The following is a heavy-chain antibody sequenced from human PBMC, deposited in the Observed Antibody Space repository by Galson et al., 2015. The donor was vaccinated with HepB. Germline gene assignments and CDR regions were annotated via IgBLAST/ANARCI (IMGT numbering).Heavy chain of an antibody. Sequence: SLRLSCAASRFTFSNYGMNWVRLAPGKGLEWISYISSSGITIYGADSVKGRFTISRDNARNSLYLQMNRLRVDDTAAYYCARDIGGGRYLRPWYLDLWGRGTLVTVSS. V-gene: IGHV3-48*01. D-gene: IGHD6-19*01. CDR3: ARDIGGGRYLRPWYLDL. J-gene: IGHJ2*01. CDR1: RFTFSNYG. CDR2: ISSSGITI.